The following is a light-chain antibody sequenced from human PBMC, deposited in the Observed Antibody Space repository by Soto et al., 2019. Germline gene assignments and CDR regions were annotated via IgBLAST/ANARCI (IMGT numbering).Light chain of an antibody. CDR3: QQYNNWPFS. Sequence: IVITQSPSTLSVSPGERATLSCRAGQGVTTNFAWYQQKSGQSPRLLIYDVSIRATGVPARFSATGSETDFTLTISGLQSEDSAVYFRQQYNNWPFSFGQGTRLEIK. CDR1: QGVTTN. V-gene: IGKV3-15*01. J-gene: IGKJ5*01. CDR2: DVS.